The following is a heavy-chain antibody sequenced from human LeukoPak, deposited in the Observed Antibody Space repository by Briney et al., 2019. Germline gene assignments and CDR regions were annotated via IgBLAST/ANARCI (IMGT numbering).Heavy chain of an antibody. CDR1: GYSFTSYG. CDR2: ISAYNGNT. Sequence: GASVKVSCKAFGYSFTSYGISWVRQAPGQGLEWMGWISAYNGNTNYAQKLQGRVTMTTDTSTSTAYMELRSLRSDDTAVYYCARDPALDCGGDCYSFGPDYWGQGTLVTVSS. V-gene: IGHV1-18*04. CDR3: ARDPALDCGGDCYSFGPDY. J-gene: IGHJ4*02. D-gene: IGHD2-21*02.